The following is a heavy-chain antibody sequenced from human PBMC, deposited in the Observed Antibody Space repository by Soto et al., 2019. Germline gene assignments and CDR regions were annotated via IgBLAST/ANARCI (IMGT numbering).Heavy chain of an antibody. J-gene: IGHJ4*02. CDR2: IIPIFGTA. V-gene: IGHV1-69*13. CDR1: GGTLSSYA. CDR3: ARGHRSYYDSSGYSSFDY. D-gene: IGHD3-22*01. Sequence: GASVKVSCKASGGTLSSYAISWVRQAPGQGLEWMGGIIPIFGTANYAQKFQGRVTITADESTSTAYMELSSLRSEDTAVYYCARGHRSYYDSSGYSSFDYWGQGTLVTVSS.